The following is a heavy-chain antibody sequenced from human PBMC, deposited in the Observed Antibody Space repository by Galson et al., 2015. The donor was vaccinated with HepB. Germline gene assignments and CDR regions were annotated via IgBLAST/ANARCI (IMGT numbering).Heavy chain of an antibody. V-gene: IGHV3-48*02. J-gene: IGHJ4*02. CDR1: GFTFSSSS. CDR2: ISSSSTII. D-gene: IGHD2-21*01. CDR3: AREFVVRLDS. Sequence: SLRLSCAASGFTFSSSSMNWVRQAPGKGLEWVSYISSSSTIIYYADSVKGRFTVSRDNAKNSLYLQMTSLRDEDTAVYYCAREFVVRLDSWGQGTLVTVSS.